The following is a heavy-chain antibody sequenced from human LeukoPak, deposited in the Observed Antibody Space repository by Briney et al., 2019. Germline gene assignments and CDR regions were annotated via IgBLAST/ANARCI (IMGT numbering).Heavy chain of an antibody. CDR2: INTNTGNP. J-gene: IGHJ5*02. CDR1: GYTFTSYA. CDR3: AVGYYDSSRIYNWFDP. D-gene: IGHD3-22*01. Sequence: ASVKVSCKASGYTFTSYAMNWVRQAPGQGLEWMGWINTNTGNPTYAQGFTGRFVFSLDTSVSTAYLQISSLKAEDTAVYYWAVGYYDSSRIYNWFDPWGQGTLVTVSS. V-gene: IGHV7-4-1*02.